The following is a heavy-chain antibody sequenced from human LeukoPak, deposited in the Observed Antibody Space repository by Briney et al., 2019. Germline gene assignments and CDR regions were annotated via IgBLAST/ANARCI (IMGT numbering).Heavy chain of an antibody. J-gene: IGHJ4*02. D-gene: IGHD3-3*01. CDR1: GFTFDDYA. Sequence: GGSLRLSCAASGFTFDDYAMHWVRQAPGKGLEWVSGISWNSGSIGYADSVKGRFTISRDNAKNSLYLQMNSLRAEDTAMYYCARRAKSYYDFWSGNPGYFDYWGQGTLVTVSS. V-gene: IGHV3-9*01. CDR2: ISWNSGSI. CDR3: ARRAKSYYDFWSGNPGYFDY.